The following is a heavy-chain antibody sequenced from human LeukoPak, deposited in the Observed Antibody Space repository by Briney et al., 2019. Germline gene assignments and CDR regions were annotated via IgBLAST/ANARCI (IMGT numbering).Heavy chain of an antibody. CDR1: GFTFSNAR. D-gene: IGHD3-16*02. CDR3: TTEDYDYVWGSYRLFDY. Sequence: PGGSLRLSCAASGFTFSNARMSWVRQAPGKGLEWVGRIKSKTDGGTTDYAAPVKGRFTISRDDSKNTLYLQMNSLKTEDTAVYYCTTEDYDYVWGSYRLFDYWGQGTLVTVSS. V-gene: IGHV3-15*01. J-gene: IGHJ4*02. CDR2: IKSKTDGGTT.